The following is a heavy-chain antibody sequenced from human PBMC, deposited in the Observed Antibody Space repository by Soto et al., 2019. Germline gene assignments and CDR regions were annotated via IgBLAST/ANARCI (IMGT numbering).Heavy chain of an antibody. CDR3: ARAEGADYDILTGYYINGPHFDY. CDR1: GGSISSYY. V-gene: IGHV4-59*01. J-gene: IGHJ4*02. D-gene: IGHD3-9*01. CDR2: IYYSGST. Sequence: SETLSLTCTVSGGSISSYYWSWIRQPPGKGLEWIGYIYYSGSTNYNPSLKSRVTISVDTSKNQFSLKLSSVIAADTAVYYCARAEGADYDILTGYYINGPHFDYWGQGTLVTVSS.